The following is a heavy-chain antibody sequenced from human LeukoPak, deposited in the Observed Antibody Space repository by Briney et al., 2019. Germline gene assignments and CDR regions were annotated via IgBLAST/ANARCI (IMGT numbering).Heavy chain of an antibody. Sequence: SETLSLTCPVSGGSISSSSYYWGWIRQPPGKGLEWIGSIYYSGSTYYNPSLKSRVTISVDTSKNQFSLKLSSVTAADTAVYYCARYCSSTSCRKFDYWGQGTLVTVSS. V-gene: IGHV4-39*07. J-gene: IGHJ4*02. CDR2: IYYSGST. D-gene: IGHD2-2*01. CDR1: GGSISSSSYY. CDR3: ARYCSSTSCRKFDY.